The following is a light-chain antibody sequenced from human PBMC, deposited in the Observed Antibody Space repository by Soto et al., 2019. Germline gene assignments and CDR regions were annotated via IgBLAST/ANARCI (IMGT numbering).Light chain of an antibody. V-gene: IGKV3-11*01. CDR3: QQYDTSPYT. Sequence: EIELTQSPATLSLSPGERATLSCRASQSVSTSLAWYQQKHGQAPRLLISDTSNRATGIPARFRGSGSGTDFTLTISSLEPEDFAVYYCQQYDTSPYTFGQGTKLEIK. J-gene: IGKJ2*01. CDR2: DTS. CDR1: QSVSTS.